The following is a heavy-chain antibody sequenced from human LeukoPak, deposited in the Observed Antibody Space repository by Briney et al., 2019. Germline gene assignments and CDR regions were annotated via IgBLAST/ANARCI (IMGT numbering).Heavy chain of an antibody. J-gene: IGHJ3*02. Sequence: GGSLRLSCAASGFTFSSYSMNWVRQAPGKGLEWVSSISSSSSYIYYADSVKGRFTISRDNAKNSLYLQMNSLRAEDTAVYYCAKTASPYCSGGSCFDIWGQGTMVTVSS. CDR2: ISSSSSYI. CDR3: AKTASPYCSGGSCFDI. D-gene: IGHD2-15*01. CDR1: GFTFSSYS. V-gene: IGHV3-21*01.